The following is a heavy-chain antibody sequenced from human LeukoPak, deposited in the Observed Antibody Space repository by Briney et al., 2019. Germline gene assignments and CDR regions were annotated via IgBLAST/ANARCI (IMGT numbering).Heavy chain of an antibody. Sequence: PSETLSLTCTVSGGSISSYYWSWIRQPPGKGLEWIGYIYYSGSTNYNPSLKSRVTISVDTSKNQFSLKLSSVTAADTAVYYCARDITGETNGGHHNSDYYYYGMDVWGQGTTVTVSS. CDR2: IYYSGST. V-gene: IGHV4-59*01. CDR3: ARDITGETNGGHHNSDYYYYGMDV. CDR1: GGSISSYY. J-gene: IGHJ6*02. D-gene: IGHD3-16*01.